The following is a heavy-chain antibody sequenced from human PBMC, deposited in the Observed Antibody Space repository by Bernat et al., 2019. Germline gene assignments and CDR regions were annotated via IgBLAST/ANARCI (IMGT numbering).Heavy chain of an antibody. CDR2: IYYSGST. J-gene: IGHJ3*02. Sequence: QLQLQESGPGLVKPSETLSLTCTVSGGSISSSSYYLGWIRQPPGKGLEWIGSIYYSGSTYYNPSLKSRVTISVDTSKNQFSLKLSSVTAADTAVYYCASSYYYGSGSYLDIWGQGTMVTVSS. CDR3: ASSYYYGSGSYLDI. V-gene: IGHV4-39*01. CDR1: GGSISSSSYY. D-gene: IGHD3-10*01.